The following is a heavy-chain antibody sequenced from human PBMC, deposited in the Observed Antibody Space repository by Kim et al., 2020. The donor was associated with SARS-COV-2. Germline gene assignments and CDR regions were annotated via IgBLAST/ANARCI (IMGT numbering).Heavy chain of an antibody. CDR2: ISMSSTYI. CDR1: GFTFRSYS. V-gene: IGHV3-21*06. D-gene: IGHD3-10*01. J-gene: IGHJ4*02. Sequence: GGSLRLSCEASGFTFRSYSMNWIRQVPGKGLEWVSSISMSSTYIYYADSVTGRFTISRDDATNLLFLQMNSLRADDTATYYCARVDGSGSYTLDYWGQGT. CDR3: ARVDGSGSYTLDY.